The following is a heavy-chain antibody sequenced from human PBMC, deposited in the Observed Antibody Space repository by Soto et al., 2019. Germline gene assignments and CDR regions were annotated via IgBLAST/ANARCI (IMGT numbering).Heavy chain of an antibody. CDR2: IVVGSGNT. J-gene: IGHJ6*02. CDR3: AAETALVVAYYYYGMDV. D-gene: IGHD2-15*01. CDR1: GFTFTSSA. V-gene: IGHV1-58*01. Sequence: QMQLVQSGPEVKKPGTSVKVSCKASGFTFTSSAVQWVRQARGQRLEWIGWIVVGSGNTNYAQKFQERVTITRDMSKSTAYMELSSLRSEDTAVYYCAAETALVVAYYYYGMDVWCQGTTVTVSS.